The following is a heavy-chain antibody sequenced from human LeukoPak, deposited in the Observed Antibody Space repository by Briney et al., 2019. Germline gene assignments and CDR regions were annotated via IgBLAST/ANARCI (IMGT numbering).Heavy chain of an antibody. V-gene: IGHV4-30-2*01. D-gene: IGHD4-17*01. Sequence: PSETLSLTCAVSGGSISSGGYPWSWIRQPPGKGLEWIGYIYRSGSTYYNPSLKSRVTISVDRSKNQFSLKLSSVTAADTAVYYCASSHDYGDPNWFDPWGQGTLVTVSS. J-gene: IGHJ5*02. CDR1: GGSISSGGYP. CDR3: ASSHDYGDPNWFDP. CDR2: IYRSGST.